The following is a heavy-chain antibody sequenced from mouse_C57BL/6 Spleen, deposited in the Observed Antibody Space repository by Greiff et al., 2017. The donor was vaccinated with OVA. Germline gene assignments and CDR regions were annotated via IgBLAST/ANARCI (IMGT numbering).Heavy chain of an antibody. V-gene: IGHV1-82*01. Sequence: QVQLQPSGPELVKPGASVKISCQASGYAFSSSWMNWVTQRPGKGLAWIGRIYPGDGDPNSNGKFKGKATLTADKSSSTAYMQRSSLTSEDSAVYFGARRSSGPYYAMDYWGQGTSGTVSS. J-gene: IGHJ4*01. CDR1: GYAFSSSW. CDR3: ARRSSGPYYAMDY. D-gene: IGHD3-2*02. CDR2: IYPGDGDP.